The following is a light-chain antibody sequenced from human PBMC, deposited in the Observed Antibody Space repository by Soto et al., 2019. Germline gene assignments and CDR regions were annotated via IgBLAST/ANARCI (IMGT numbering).Light chain of an antibody. CDR1: SSDVGGYNY. CDR2: GVS. Sequence: QSVLTQPASVSGSPGQSITISCTGASSDVGGYNYVSWYQQHPGKAPKVMISGVSNRPSGVSNRFSGSKSGNTASLTISGLQAEDEADYYCSSYTSSSTSIVFGTGTKLTVL. CDR3: SSYTSSSTSIV. V-gene: IGLV2-14*01. J-gene: IGLJ1*01.